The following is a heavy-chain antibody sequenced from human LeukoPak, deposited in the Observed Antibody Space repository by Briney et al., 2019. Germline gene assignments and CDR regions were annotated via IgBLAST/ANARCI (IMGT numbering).Heavy chain of an antibody. Sequence: PGGSLRLSCAASGFTFSSFPMSWVRQAPGKGLEWVANIKQDGSEKYYVDSVKGRFTISRDNAKNSLYLQMNSLRAEDTAVYYCAILKAGVYDFWSGYYPAEAFDIWGQGTMVTVSS. CDR3: AILKAGVYDFWSGYYPAEAFDI. CDR2: IKQDGSEK. CDR1: GFTFSSFP. D-gene: IGHD3-3*01. J-gene: IGHJ3*02. V-gene: IGHV3-7*05.